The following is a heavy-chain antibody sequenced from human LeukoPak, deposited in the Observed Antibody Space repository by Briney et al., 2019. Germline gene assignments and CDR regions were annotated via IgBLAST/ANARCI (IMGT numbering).Heavy chain of an antibody. CDR1: GFTFSSYS. CDR2: ISSSGSAI. CDR3: ARDVQAGPGY. V-gene: IGHV3-48*02. Sequence: PGGSLRLSCAASGFTFSSYSMNWVRQAPGKGLEWVSYISSSGSAIYYADSVKGRFTISRDNAKSSLYLQMNSLRDEDTAVYYCARDVQAGPGYWGQGTLVTVSS. J-gene: IGHJ4*02. D-gene: IGHD6-19*01.